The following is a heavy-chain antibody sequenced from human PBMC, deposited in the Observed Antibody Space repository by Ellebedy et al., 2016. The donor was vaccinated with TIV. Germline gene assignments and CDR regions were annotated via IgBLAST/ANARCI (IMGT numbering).Heavy chain of an antibody. Sequence: GESLKISCAASGFIFSNFAMGWVRQSPGKGLEGVSGLYGSGRGIFYSDSVEGRFIISRDNSKKTLYLQMNSLRAEDTAVYYCAKGRGGGSDSSAPRYYFDYWGLGTLVTVSS. CDR1: GFIFSNFA. D-gene: IGHD3-22*01. CDR3: AKGRGGGSDSSAPRYYFDY. J-gene: IGHJ4*02. CDR2: LYGSGRGI. V-gene: IGHV3-23*01.